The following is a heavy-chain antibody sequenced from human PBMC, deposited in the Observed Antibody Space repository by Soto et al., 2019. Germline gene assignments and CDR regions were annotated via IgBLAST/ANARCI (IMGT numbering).Heavy chain of an antibody. CDR1: GFTVSSNY. Sequence: GGSLRLSCAASGFTVSSNYMSWVRQAPGKGLEWVSVIYSGGSTYYADSVKGRFTISRDNSKNTLYLQMNSLRAEDTAVYYCARGGVLYCDAFDIWGQGTMVTVSS. CDR2: IYSGGST. CDR3: ARGGVLYCDAFDI. V-gene: IGHV3-66*01. J-gene: IGHJ3*02. D-gene: IGHD3-16*01.